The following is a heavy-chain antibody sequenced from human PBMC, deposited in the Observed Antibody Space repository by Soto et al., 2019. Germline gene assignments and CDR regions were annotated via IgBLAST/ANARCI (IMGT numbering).Heavy chain of an antibody. CDR2: ISAYNGNT. Sequence: GASVKFSCKASGYTFTSYGISWVRQAPGQGLECMGWISAYNGNTNYAQKLQGRVTMTTXTXXSXXXMXLXXLRXDXTAVYYCARSLSATVTTPYDYWGQGTLVTVSS. J-gene: IGHJ4*02. V-gene: IGHV1-18*01. D-gene: IGHD4-17*01. CDR1: GYTFTSYG. CDR3: ARSLSATVTTPYDY.